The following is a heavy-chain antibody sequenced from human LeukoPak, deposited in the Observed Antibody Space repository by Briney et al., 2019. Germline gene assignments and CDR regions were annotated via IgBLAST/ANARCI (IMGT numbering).Heavy chain of an antibody. D-gene: IGHD3-10*01. CDR2: ISGSGDST. CDR3: TKWSGFGDD. J-gene: IGHJ4*02. CDR1: GFTFSSSS. Sequence: GGSLRLSCAASGFTFSSSSMTWVRQTPGKGLEWVSGISGSGDSTFYADSVKGRFTISRDNSRNTLYLQMSSLRPEDTAVYYCTKWSGFGDDWGQGTLVTVSS. V-gene: IGHV3-23*01.